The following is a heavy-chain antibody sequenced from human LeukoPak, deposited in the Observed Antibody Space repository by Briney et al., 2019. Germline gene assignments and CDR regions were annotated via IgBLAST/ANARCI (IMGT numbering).Heavy chain of an antibody. D-gene: IGHD3-22*01. CDR3: ARPTTYYYDSSGQPPLGYLDY. J-gene: IGHJ4*02. CDR2: IYTSGST. V-gene: IGHV4-4*07. Sequence: PSETLSLTCTVSGGSISSYYWSWIRQPAGKGLEWIGRIYTSGSTNYNPSLKSRVTMSVDTSKNQFSLKLSSVTAADTAVYYCARPTTYYYDSSGQPPLGYLDYWGQGTLVTVSS. CDR1: GGSISSYY.